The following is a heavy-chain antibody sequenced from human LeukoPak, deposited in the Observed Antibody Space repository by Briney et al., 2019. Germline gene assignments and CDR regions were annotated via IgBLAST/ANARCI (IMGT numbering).Heavy chain of an antibody. V-gene: IGHV1-69*13. D-gene: IGHD6-13*01. CDR2: IIPIFGTA. CDR1: GGTFSSYA. J-gene: IGHJ3*02. CDR3: AREPQGQQLPDAFDI. Sequence: ASVKVSCKASGGTFSSYAISWARQAPGQGLEWMGGIIPIFGTANYAQKFQGRVTITADESTSTAYMELSSLRSEDTAVYYCAREPQGQQLPDAFDIWGQGTMVTVSS.